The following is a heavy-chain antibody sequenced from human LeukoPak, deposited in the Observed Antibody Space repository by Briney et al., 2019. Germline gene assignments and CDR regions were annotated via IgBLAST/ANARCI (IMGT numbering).Heavy chain of an antibody. J-gene: IGHJ3*02. Sequence: PGGSLRLSCAASGFTFSSYAMHWVRQAPGKGVEGVAVISYDGSNKYYAESVKGGFTISRDNSKTTLYLQTSSLRAEDTAVYYCAREGLYSSTLTAFDIWGQGTMVTVSS. D-gene: IGHD6-13*01. CDR1: GFTFSSYA. V-gene: IGHV3-30*04. CDR2: ISYDGSNK. CDR3: AREGLYSSTLTAFDI.